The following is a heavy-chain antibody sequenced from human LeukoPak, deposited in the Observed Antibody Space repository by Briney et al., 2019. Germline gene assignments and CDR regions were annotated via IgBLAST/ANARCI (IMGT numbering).Heavy chain of an antibody. V-gene: IGHV3-23*01. Sequence: PGGSLRLSCAASGFTFSSYAMSWVRQAPGKGLEWVSAISGSGGSTYYADSVKGRYTISRDNSKDTLYLQMNSLRAEDTAVYYCVSQYCSSTSCYFYYGMDVWGQGTTVTVSS. CDR2: ISGSGGST. D-gene: IGHD2-2*01. CDR3: VSQYCSSTSCYFYYGMDV. J-gene: IGHJ6*02. CDR1: GFTFSSYA.